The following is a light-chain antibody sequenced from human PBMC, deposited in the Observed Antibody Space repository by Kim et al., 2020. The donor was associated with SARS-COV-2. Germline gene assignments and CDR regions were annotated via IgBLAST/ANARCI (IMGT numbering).Light chain of an antibody. CDR3: QQYYSNPRT. Sequence: ASVGDRVTITCRASQGISHYLAWFQQKQGKAPKSLIYAISNLQSGVPSRFRGSGAGTDFSLTISSLQPEDFAIYYCQQYYSNPRTFGQGTKVDIK. CDR2: AIS. CDR1: QGISHY. J-gene: IGKJ1*01. V-gene: IGKV1-16*01.